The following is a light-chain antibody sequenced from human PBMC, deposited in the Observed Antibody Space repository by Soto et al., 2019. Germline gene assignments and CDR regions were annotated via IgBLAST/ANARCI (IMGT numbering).Light chain of an antibody. CDR1: SSDIGGYNY. CDR3: SSYTDNRSYA. Sequence: QSALTQPASVSGSPGQSITISCIGTSSDIGGYNYVSWYQQHPGKAPKLMIYDVYDRPLGVSNRFSGSKSGNTASLTISGLQDEDEADYYCSSYTDNRSYAFGAGTKVTVL. CDR2: DVY. V-gene: IGLV2-14*03. J-gene: IGLJ1*01.